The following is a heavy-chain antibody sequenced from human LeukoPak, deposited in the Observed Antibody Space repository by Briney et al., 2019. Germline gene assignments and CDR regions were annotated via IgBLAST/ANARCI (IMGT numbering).Heavy chain of an antibody. J-gene: IGHJ5*02. Sequence: PGGSLRLSCAASGFTFSSYSMNWVRQAPGKGLEWVSYISSSSSTIYYADSVKGRFTISRDNAKNSLYLQMNSLRAEDTAVYYCAREVTYYDFWSGFNWFDPWGQGTLVTVSS. V-gene: IGHV3-48*01. D-gene: IGHD3-3*01. CDR2: ISSSSSTI. CDR3: AREVTYYDFWSGFNWFDP. CDR1: GFTFSSYS.